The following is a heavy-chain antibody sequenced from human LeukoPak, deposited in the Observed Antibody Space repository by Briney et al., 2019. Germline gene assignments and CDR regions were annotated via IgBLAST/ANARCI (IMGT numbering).Heavy chain of an antibody. CDR2: IYPGDSDP. J-gene: IGHJ4*02. CDR1: GYTFTTYW. CDR3: VRHGLGSSWFGFDY. V-gene: IGHV5-51*01. D-gene: IGHD6-13*01. Sequence: GESLKISCKGSGYTFTTYWIGWVRQMPGQGLEWMGIIYPGDSDPRYGPSFQGQVTISADTSISTAYLQWSSLKASDSAMYYCVRHGLGSSWFGFDYWGQGTLVTVSS.